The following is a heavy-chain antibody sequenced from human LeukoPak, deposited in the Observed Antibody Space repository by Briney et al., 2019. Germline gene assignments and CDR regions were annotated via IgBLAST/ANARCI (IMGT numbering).Heavy chain of an antibody. Sequence: SETLSLTCTVSGDSISSISGDSYYWGWIRQSPGKGLEWVGSIYNSGNTYYNPSLKSRVTLSVDTSKNQFSLEVISVTAADTAVYYYAGSSPHYDVLTGYYKGSNFDSWGQGILVTVSS. J-gene: IGHJ4*02. V-gene: IGHV4-39*01. CDR2: IYNSGNT. CDR3: AGSSPHYDVLTGYYKGSNFDS. CDR1: GDSISSISGDSYY. D-gene: IGHD3-9*01.